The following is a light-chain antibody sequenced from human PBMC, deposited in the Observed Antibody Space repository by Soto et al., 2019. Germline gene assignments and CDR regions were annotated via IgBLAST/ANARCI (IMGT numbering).Light chain of an antibody. V-gene: IGKV1-27*01. J-gene: IGKJ2*01. Sequence: DIQMTQSPSSLSASVGDRVTITCRASQGISNYLAWYQQKPGKVPKLLIYAASTLQSGVPSRFSGSGSGTDFTLTISSLQPEDVATYYCQQHNDFTAVTFGQGTKLEIK. CDR1: QGISNY. CDR2: AAS. CDR3: QQHNDFTAVT.